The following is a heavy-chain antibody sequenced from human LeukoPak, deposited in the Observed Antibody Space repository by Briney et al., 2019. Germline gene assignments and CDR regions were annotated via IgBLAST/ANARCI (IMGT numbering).Heavy chain of an antibody. V-gene: IGHV4-34*01. Sequence: SETLSLTCAVYGGSFSGYYWSWIRQPPGKGLEWIGEINNSGSTNYNPSLKSGVTISVDKNKKKFSLKLSSVTAADTAVYYCARASRDGGSARINWFDPWGQGTLVTVSS. J-gene: IGHJ5*02. CDR1: GGSFSGYY. CDR3: ARASRDGGSARINWFDP. D-gene: IGHD2-15*01. CDR2: INNSGST.